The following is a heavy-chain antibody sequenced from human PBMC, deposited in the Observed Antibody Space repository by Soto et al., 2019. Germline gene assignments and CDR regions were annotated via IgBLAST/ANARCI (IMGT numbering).Heavy chain of an antibody. J-gene: IGHJ5*02. V-gene: IGHV3-33*03. CDR1: GFTLSNYG. D-gene: IGHD3-10*02. CDR2: IWYDGTAT. Sequence: QVQLVESGGGVVQPGRSLTLSCVASGFTLSNYGMHWVRQAPGKGLEWVAVIWYDGTATYSADSVKGRFSISRDNAKNELFLQLSSLRAEDTAVYYCAGNVGSSVSSRWFDTWGQGTLVTVSS. CDR3: AGNVGSSVSSRWFDT.